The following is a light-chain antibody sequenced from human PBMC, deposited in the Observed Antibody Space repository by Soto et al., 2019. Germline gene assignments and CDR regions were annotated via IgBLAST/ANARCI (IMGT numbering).Light chain of an antibody. CDR3: QQYNSYWT. CDR2: GAS. Sequence: DIQLTQSPSFLSASVGDRVTITCRASQGISTYFAWYHQKPGKAPKLLIYGASTLQSGVPSRFSGSGSGTEFTLTISSLQPDDFATYYCQQYNSYWTFGQGTKVDIK. CDR1: QGISTY. V-gene: IGKV1-9*01. J-gene: IGKJ1*01.